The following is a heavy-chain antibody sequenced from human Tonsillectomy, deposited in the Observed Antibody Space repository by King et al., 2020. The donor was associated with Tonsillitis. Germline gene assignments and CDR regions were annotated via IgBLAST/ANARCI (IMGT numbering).Heavy chain of an antibody. CDR2: MYSTTGSS. CDR1: SGSITSYY. J-gene: IGHJ4*01. Sequence: VQLQESGPGLVKPSETLSLTCSVSSGSITSYYWNWIRRPAGKGLEWIGRMYSTTGSSSYNSSLKSRVTMSLDTSNNRVALRLSSVTAADTALYYCAREGSGFYFDYWGQGTLVTVSS. D-gene: IGHD1-1*01. CDR3: AREGSGFYFDY. V-gene: IGHV4-4*07.